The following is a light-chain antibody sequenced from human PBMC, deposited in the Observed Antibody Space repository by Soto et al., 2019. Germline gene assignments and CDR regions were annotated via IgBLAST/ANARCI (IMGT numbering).Light chain of an antibody. CDR2: EVS. CDR1: SSDVGGYNY. V-gene: IGLV2-14*01. J-gene: IGLJ7*01. Sequence: QSALTQPASVSGSPGQSITISCTGTSSDVGGYNYVSWYQQHPGKAPKLMIYEVSNRPSGVSNRFSGSKSGNTASLTISGLQAEDEADYYCQSYDSGVTGSVFGTGTQLTVL. CDR3: QSYDSGVTGSV.